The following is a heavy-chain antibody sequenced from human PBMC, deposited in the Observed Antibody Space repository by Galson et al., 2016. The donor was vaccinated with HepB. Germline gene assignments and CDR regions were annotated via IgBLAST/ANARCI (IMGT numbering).Heavy chain of an antibody. CDR3: AKDKVSYYYYGMDV. V-gene: IGHV3-9*01. CDR2: IIWNSASI. Sequence: LRLSCAASGFSFGEYAMHRVRQAPGKGLEWVSGIIWNSASIAYADSVKGRFTISRDNAKKSLYLQMNSLRAEDTALYYCAKDKVSYYYYGMDVWGQGTMVTVSS. D-gene: IGHD2-21*01. CDR1: GFSFGEYA. J-gene: IGHJ6*02.